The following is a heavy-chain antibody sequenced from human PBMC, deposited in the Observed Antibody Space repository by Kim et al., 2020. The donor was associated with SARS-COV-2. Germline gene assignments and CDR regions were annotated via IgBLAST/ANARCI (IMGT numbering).Heavy chain of an antibody. CDR1: GGSISSGGYY. J-gene: IGHJ4*02. CDR2: IYYSGST. Sequence: SETLSLTCTVSGGSISSGGYYWSWIRQHPGKGLEWIGYIYYSGSTYYNPSLKSRVTISVDTSKNQFSLKLSSVTAADTAVYYCARASTFGGVIVPYFDYWGQGTLVTVSS. D-gene: IGHD3-16*02. V-gene: IGHV4-31*03. CDR3: ARASTFGGVIVPYFDY.